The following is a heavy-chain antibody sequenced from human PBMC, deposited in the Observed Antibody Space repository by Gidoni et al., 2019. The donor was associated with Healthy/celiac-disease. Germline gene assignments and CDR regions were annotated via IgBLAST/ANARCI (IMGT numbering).Heavy chain of an antibody. V-gene: IGHV1-46*01. CDR3: ARVLGGYSYGPYFDY. Sequence: QVQLVQSGAEVKKPGASVKVSCKASGDTFPRYYMHWVRQAPGQGLEWMGIINPSGGSTSYAQKFQGRVTMTRDTSTSTVYMELSSLRSEDTAVYYCARVLGGYSYGPYFDYWGQGTLVTVSS. CDR2: INPSGGST. J-gene: IGHJ4*02. CDR1: GDTFPRYY. D-gene: IGHD5-18*01.